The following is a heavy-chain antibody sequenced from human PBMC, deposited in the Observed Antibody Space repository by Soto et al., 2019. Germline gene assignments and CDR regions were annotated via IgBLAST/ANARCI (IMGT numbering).Heavy chain of an antibody. Sequence: PSETLSLTCTVSGGSISSYYWTWIRQPPGKGLEWIAYIYYSGTATYNPSLNSRVAISLDMSKNQISLTLSSVTAADTAVYYCAGLGAYYQSLDPWGQGTLVTVSS. J-gene: IGHJ5*02. D-gene: IGHD3-22*01. CDR1: GGSISSYY. CDR2: IYYSGTA. CDR3: AGLGAYYQSLDP. V-gene: IGHV4-59*08.